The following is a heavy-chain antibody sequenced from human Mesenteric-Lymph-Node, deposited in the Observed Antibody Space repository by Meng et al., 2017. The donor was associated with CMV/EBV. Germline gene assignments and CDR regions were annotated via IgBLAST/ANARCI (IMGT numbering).Heavy chain of an antibody. Sequence: GESLKISCAASGFTFSSYWMHWVRQAPGKGLVWVSRINSDGSSTSYADSVKGRFTISRDNAKNSLYLQMNSLRAEDTAVYYCARAEAGLLDYFDYWGQGTLVTVSS. CDR3: ARAEAGLLDYFDY. D-gene: IGHD3/OR15-3a*01. V-gene: IGHV3-74*01. CDR1: GFTFSSYW. J-gene: IGHJ4*02. CDR2: INSDGSST.